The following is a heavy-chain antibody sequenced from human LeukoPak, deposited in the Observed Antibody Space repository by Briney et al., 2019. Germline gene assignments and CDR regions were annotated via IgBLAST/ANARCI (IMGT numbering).Heavy chain of an antibody. CDR3: ARSAIVATIDN. D-gene: IGHD5-12*01. V-gene: IGHV3-21*01. CDR2: ISSSSSYI. CDR1: GFTFSSYS. Sequence: PGGSLRLSCAASGFTFSSYSMNWVRQAPGKGLEWVSSISSSSSYIYHADSVKGRFTISRDNAKNSLYMQMNSRRAEDTAVYYSARSAIVATIDNWGQGTLVTVSS. J-gene: IGHJ4*02.